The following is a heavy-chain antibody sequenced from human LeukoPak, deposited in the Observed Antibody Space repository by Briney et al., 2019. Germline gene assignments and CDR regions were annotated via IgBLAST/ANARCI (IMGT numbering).Heavy chain of an antibody. V-gene: IGHV3-64D*06. CDR1: GFTFSTYA. CDR2: INYDGGST. Sequence: PGGSLRLSCSASGFTFSTYAMHWVRQAPGKGLEYVSDINYDGGSTYYAASVKGRFTISRDNSKNTLYLQMSSLRSEDTAVYFCVKDRGGIQRDFDYWGQGTLVTVSS. J-gene: IGHJ4*02. CDR3: VKDRGGIQRDFDY. D-gene: IGHD5-18*01.